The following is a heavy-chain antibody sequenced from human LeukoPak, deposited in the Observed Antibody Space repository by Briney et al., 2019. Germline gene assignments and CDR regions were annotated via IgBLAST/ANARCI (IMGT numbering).Heavy chain of an antibody. V-gene: IGHV5-51*01. CDR2: IYPGDSDT. D-gene: IGHD5-24*01. CDR1: GYSFTSYW. J-gene: IGHJ3*02. CDR3: ARDARDGYNPDAFDI. Sequence: GESLKISCKGSGYSFTSYWIVWVRQMPGKGLEWMGSIYPGDSDTRYSPSFQGQVTISADKSISTAYLQWSSLKASDTAMYYCARDARDGYNPDAFDIWGQGTMVTVSS.